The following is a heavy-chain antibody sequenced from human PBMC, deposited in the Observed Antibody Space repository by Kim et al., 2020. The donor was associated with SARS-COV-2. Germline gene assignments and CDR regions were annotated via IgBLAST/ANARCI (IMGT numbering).Heavy chain of an antibody. J-gene: IGHJ6*01. Sequence: SETLSLTCTVSGGSISSYYWSWIRQPPGKGLEWIGYIYYSGSTNYNPSLKSRVTISVDTSKNQFSLKLSSVTAADTAVYYCARASCEDYALRRGGRGMDV. CDR2: IYYSGST. V-gene: IGHV4-59*13. D-gene: IGHD3-16*01. CDR3: ARASCEDYALRRGGRGMDV. CDR1: GGSISSYY.